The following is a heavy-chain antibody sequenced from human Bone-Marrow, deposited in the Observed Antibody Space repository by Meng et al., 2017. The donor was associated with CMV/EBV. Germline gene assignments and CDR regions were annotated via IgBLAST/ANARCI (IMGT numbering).Heavy chain of an antibody. D-gene: IGHD2-21*01. V-gene: IGHV3-30*02. CDR2: IRYDEKTK. J-gene: IGHJ6*02. CDR1: GLNFKIYC. CDR3: VKDFPGDCYPFCYYFSHGMDV. Sequence: GESLKISCATSGLNFKIYCMHWVRQLPGKGLEWVAFIRYDEKTKYYVDSVKGRFTISRDNSKNTLYLQMNSLTVEDTAVYHCVKDFPGDCYPFCYYFSHGMDVWGQGTTVTVSS.